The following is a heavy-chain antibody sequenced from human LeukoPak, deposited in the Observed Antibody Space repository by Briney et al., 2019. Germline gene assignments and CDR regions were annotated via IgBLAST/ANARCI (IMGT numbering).Heavy chain of an antibody. D-gene: IGHD3-10*01. CDR3: ARGRYYYGSGTRAGWFDP. V-gene: IGHV3-48*03. CDR2: ISSSGSTI. CDR1: GFTFSSYE. Sequence: PGGSLRLSCAASGFTFSSYEMNWVRQAPGKGLEWVSYISSSGSTIYYADSVKGRFTISRDNAKNSLYLQMNSLRAEDTAVYYCARGRYYYGSGTRAGWFDPWGQGTLVTVSS. J-gene: IGHJ5*02.